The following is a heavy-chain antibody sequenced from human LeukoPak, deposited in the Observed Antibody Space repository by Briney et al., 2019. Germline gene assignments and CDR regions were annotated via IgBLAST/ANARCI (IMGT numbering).Heavy chain of an antibody. CDR1: GGSISSGDYY. Sequence: PSETLSLTCTVSGGSISSGDYYWSWIRQPPGKGLEWIGYIYYSGSTYYNPSLKSRVTISVDTSKNQFSLKLSSVTAADTAVYYCARGTMVRGVSADYWGQGTLVTVSS. V-gene: IGHV4-30-4*01. CDR3: ARGTMVRGVSADY. CDR2: IYYSGST. J-gene: IGHJ4*02. D-gene: IGHD3-10*01.